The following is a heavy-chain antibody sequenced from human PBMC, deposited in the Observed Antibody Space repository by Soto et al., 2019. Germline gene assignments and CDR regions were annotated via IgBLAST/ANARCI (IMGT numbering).Heavy chain of an antibody. CDR3: ARDLNIYGFYVMDV. D-gene: IGHD5-18*01. CDR1: VYNFTTYG. J-gene: IGHJ6*04. V-gene: IGHV1-18*04. CDR2: ISAYHGNT. Sequence: QVHLVQSGAAVTKPGASVQVSCKTSVYNFTTYGISWVRQAPGPGLEWMGWISAYHGNTNYAQKLQCRVTMPTDTATTTAYMGLSTLRSFDAAVYYCARDLNIYGFYVMDVWCEGTTVTVSS.